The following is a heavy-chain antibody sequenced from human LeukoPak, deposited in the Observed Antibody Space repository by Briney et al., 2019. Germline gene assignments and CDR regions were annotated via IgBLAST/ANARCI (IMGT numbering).Heavy chain of an antibody. V-gene: IGHV1-2*02. CDR3: ARDCSSTSCYLY. J-gene: IGHJ4*02. CDR2: INPNSGGT. CDR1: GYTFTGYC. Sequence: ASVNVSCKASGYTFTGYCMHWVRQAPGQGLEWMGWINPNSGGTNYAQTFQGRVTMTRDTSISTAYMELSRLRSDDTAVYYCARDCSSTSCYLYWGQGTLVTVSS. D-gene: IGHD2-2*01.